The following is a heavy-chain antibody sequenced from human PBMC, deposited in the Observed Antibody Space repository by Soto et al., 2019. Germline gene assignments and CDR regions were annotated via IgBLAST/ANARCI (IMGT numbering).Heavy chain of an antibody. D-gene: IGHD6-19*01. J-gene: IGHJ1*01. Sequence: QVQVQESGPGLVKPSETLSLTCAVSGVSVTSGSHHFLWIRQPPGKGLEWIGQTGSTNYNPSLKSRISISVDTSKNQFSLNLSSVTSADTAVYYCGVYKAGSGGNGDCGQGTLVTIPS. V-gene: IGHV4-61*01. CDR3: GVYKAGSGGNGD. CDR1: GVSVTSGSHH. CDR2: QTGST.